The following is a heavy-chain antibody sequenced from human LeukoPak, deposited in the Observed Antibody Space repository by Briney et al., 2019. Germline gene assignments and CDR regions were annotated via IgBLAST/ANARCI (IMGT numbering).Heavy chain of an antibody. Sequence: PGGSLRLSCAASGFTFNNFDMHWVRQATGKGLEWVSTIGIAGDTYYPGSVKGRFTISRENAKNSLYLQMNSLRAGDTAVYYCARAGITMIRGFMDVWGQGTTVTVSS. D-gene: IGHD3-10*01. CDR3: ARAGITMIRGFMDV. CDR2: IGIAGDT. CDR1: GFTFNNFD. V-gene: IGHV3-13*01. J-gene: IGHJ6*02.